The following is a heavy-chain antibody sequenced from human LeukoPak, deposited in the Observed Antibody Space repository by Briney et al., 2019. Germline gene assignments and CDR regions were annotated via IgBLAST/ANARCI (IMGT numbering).Heavy chain of an antibody. Sequence: LPGGSLRLSCAASGFTFSSYAMSWVRQAPGKGLEWVSAISGSGGSTYYADSVKGRFTISRDNSKNTLYLQMNSLRAEDTAVYYCAKDSLSGETYYYDSSGYYRAYWGQGTLVTVSS. CDR1: GFTFSSYA. V-gene: IGHV3-23*01. D-gene: IGHD3-22*01. CDR2: ISGSGGST. J-gene: IGHJ4*02. CDR3: AKDSLSGETYYYDSSGYYRAY.